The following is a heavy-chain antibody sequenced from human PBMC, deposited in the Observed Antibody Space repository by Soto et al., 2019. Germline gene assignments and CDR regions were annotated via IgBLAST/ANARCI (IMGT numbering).Heavy chain of an antibody. V-gene: IGHV4-59*01. D-gene: IGHD6-13*01. CDR2: IYYSGST. Sequence: PSETLSLTCTVSGGSISSYYWSWIRQPPGKGLEWIGYIYYSGSTNYNPSLKSRVTISVDTSKNQFSLKLSSVTAADAAVYYCARGGSSSWYTHYYFDYWGQGTLVTVS. CDR3: ARGGSSSWYTHYYFDY. J-gene: IGHJ4*02. CDR1: GGSISSYY.